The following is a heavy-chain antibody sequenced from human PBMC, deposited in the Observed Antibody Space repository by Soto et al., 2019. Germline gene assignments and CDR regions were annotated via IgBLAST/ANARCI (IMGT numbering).Heavy chain of an antibody. CDR2: ISSSSSTI. V-gene: IGHV3-48*01. Sequence: LRLSCAASGFTFSSYSMNWVRQAPGKGLEWVSYISSSSSTIYYADSVKGRFTISRNNAKNSLYLQMNSLRAEDTAVYYCARVLSSWFDYWGLGTLVTVSS. CDR3: ARVLSSWFDY. D-gene: IGHD6-13*01. J-gene: IGHJ4*02. CDR1: GFTFSSYS.